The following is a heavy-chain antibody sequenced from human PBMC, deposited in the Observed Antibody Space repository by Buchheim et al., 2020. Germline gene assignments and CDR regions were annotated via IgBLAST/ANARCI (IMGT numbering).Heavy chain of an antibody. CDR2: INHSGST. Sequence: QVQLQQWGAGLLKPSETLSLTCAVYGGSFSGYYWSWIRQPPGKGLEWIGEINHSGSTNYNPSLKSRVTISVDTSKNQFSLKLSSVTAADTAVYYCARGFADCSSTSCPYYYYYMDVLGKGTT. V-gene: IGHV4-34*01. D-gene: IGHD2-2*01. J-gene: IGHJ6*03. CDR1: GGSFSGYY. CDR3: ARGFADCSSTSCPYYYYYMDV.